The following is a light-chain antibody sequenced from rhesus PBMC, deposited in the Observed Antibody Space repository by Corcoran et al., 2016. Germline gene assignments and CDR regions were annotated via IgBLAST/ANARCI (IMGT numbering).Light chain of an antibody. CDR1: ENVNNY. CDR2: KAS. Sequence: DIQMTQSPSSLSASVGDRVTITCRASENVNNYLNWYQQKTGKAPKLLIYKASTLQSGVPSRFSGRGPGTAYPFTISSLQPEDVATYYCQNGYGTPLPFGGGTKVEIK. V-gene: IGKV1-74*01. J-gene: IGKJ4*01. CDR3: QNGYGTPLP.